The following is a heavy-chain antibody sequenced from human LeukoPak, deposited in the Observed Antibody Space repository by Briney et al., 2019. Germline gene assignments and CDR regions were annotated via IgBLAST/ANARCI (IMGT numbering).Heavy chain of an antibody. CDR3: ARTPDNHYGDLHYFDY. Sequence: SETLSLTCTVSGGSISSGGYYWSWIRQHPGKGLEWIGYIYYSGSTYYNPSLKSRVTISVDTSKNQFSLKLSSVTAADTAVYYCARTPDNHYGDLHYFDYWGQGTLVTVSS. D-gene: IGHD4-17*01. V-gene: IGHV4-31*03. J-gene: IGHJ4*02. CDR2: IYYSGST. CDR1: GGSISSGGYY.